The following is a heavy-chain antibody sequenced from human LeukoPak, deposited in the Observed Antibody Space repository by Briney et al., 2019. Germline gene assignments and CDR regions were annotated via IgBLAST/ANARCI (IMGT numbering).Heavy chain of an antibody. CDR3: ARDSPTVLAPAGGNYYHMDV. CDR2: ISAYKGNT. Sequence: ASLKVSCTASGYTFRNYGISWVRQAPGQGLEWMRWISAYKGNTHYAQKLQGRVTMTTDTSTSTAYMELGSLKFDDTAVYYCARDSPTVLAPAGGNYYHMDVWGKGTTVTVSS. CDR1: GYTFRNYG. J-gene: IGHJ6*03. D-gene: IGHD2-2*01. V-gene: IGHV1-18*01.